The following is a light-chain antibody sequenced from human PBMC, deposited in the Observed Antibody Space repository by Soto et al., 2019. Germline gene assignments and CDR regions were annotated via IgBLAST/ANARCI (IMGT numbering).Light chain of an antibody. CDR3: SSYISMIVRV. CDR2: QVS. J-gene: IGLJ3*02. Sequence: QSVLTQPASVSGSPGQSITISCTGTSSDVGGYDFVSWYQHHPGKAPRLIIYQVSNRPSGVSNRFSGSKSGNTASLTISGLQPEDEADYYCSSYISMIVRVFGGGTKATVL. CDR1: SSDVGGYDF. V-gene: IGLV2-14*01.